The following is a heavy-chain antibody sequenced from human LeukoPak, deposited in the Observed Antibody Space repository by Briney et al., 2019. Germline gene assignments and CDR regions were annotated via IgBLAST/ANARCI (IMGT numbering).Heavy chain of an antibody. D-gene: IGHD3-10*01. CDR1: GGSISSYY. CDR3: ARGYYYFDY. Sequence: PSETLSLTCTVSGGSISSYYWSWIRQPPGKGLEWIGYIYYSGSTNYNPSLESRVTISVDTSKNQFSLKLSSVTAADTAVYHCARGYYYFDYWGQGALVTVSS. J-gene: IGHJ4*02. V-gene: IGHV4-59*01. CDR2: IYYSGST.